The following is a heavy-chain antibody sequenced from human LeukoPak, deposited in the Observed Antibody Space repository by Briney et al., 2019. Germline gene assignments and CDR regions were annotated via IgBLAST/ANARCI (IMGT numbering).Heavy chain of an antibody. CDR3: AKDIEASI. D-gene: IGHD2-15*01. CDR2: ISHSGANT. CDR1: GFTFRDSA. Sequence: PGGSLRLSCAASGFTFRDSAMDWVRQAPGKGLEWVSLISHSGANTFYADSVKGRFTVSRDNSKNMMYLQMNSLRAEDTAVYYCAKDIEASIWGQGTLATVSS. J-gene: IGHJ4*02. V-gene: IGHV3-23*01.